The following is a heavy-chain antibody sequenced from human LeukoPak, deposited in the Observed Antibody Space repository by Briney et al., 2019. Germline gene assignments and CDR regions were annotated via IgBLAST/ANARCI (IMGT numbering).Heavy chain of an antibody. CDR2: IWYDGSNK. CDR3: AKGQWLVRIDFFDY. D-gene: IGHD6-19*01. V-gene: IGHV3-30*02. CDR1: GFTFSSYG. Sequence: GGSPRLSCAASGFTFSSYGMHWVRQAPGKGLEWVAVIWYDGSNKYYADSVKGRFTISRDNSKNTLYLQMNSLRAEDTAVYYCAKGQWLVRIDFFDYWGQGTLVTVSS. J-gene: IGHJ4*02.